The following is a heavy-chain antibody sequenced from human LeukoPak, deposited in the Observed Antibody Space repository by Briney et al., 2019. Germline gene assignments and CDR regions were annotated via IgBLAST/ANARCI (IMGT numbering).Heavy chain of an antibody. V-gene: IGHV4-39*07. Sequence: SETLSLTCTVSGGSISSSSYYWGWIRQPPGKGLEWIGSIYYSGSTYYNPSLKSRVTLSVDTSKNQFSLKLSSVTAADTAVYYCARASRWLQLDYFDYWGQGTLVTVSS. CDR3: ARASRWLQLDYFDY. D-gene: IGHD5-24*01. J-gene: IGHJ4*02. CDR2: IYYSGST. CDR1: GGSISSSSYY.